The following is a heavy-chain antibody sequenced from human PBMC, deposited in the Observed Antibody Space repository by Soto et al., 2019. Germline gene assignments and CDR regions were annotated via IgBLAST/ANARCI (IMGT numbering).Heavy chain of an antibody. CDR2: IYYSGST. Sequence: QLQLQESGPGLVKPSETLSLTCTVSGGSISTSGYFWGWIRQPPGKGLERIGTIYYSGSTYYNPSLKSRATISVGTSKNQFSLKPRSVTAPDTAVYYCATGNWFDPWGQGTLVTGSS. CDR3: ATGNWFDP. J-gene: IGHJ5*02. V-gene: IGHV4-39*01. CDR1: GGSISTSGYF.